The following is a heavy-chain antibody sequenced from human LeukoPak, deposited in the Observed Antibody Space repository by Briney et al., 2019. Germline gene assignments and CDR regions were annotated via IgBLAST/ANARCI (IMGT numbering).Heavy chain of an antibody. V-gene: IGHV1-24*01. CDR3: AAVRAVVWFGEMYFDY. Sequence: GASVKVSCKVSGYTLTELSMHWVRQAPGKGLEWMGGFDPEDGETICAQKFQGRVTMTEDTSTDTAYMELSSLRSEDTAVYYCAAVRAVVWFGEMYFDYWGQGTLVTVSS. J-gene: IGHJ4*02. CDR2: FDPEDGET. CDR1: GYTLTELS. D-gene: IGHD3-10*01.